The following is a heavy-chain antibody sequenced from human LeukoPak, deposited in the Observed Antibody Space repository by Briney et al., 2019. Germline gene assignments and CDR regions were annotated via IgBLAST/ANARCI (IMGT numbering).Heavy chain of an antibody. CDR3: ARDPYSSSPKNWFDP. CDR1: GFTFSSYA. CDR2: ISYDGSNK. V-gene: IGHV3-30-3*01. J-gene: IGHJ5*02. Sequence: GGSLRLSCAASGFTFSSYAMHWVRQAPGKGLEWVAVISYDGSNKYYADSVKGRFTISRDNSKNTLYLQMNSLRAEDTAVYYCARDPYSSSPKNWFDPWGQGTLVTVS. D-gene: IGHD6-6*01.